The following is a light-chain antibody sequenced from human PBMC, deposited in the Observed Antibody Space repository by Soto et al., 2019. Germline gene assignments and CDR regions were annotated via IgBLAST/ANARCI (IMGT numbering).Light chain of an antibody. V-gene: IGKV3-20*01. CDR2: AAS. Sequence: EIVLTQSPGTLSLSPGERATLSCRASQSVSGSSLTWYQQKPGQAPRLLIYAASKKAPGIPDRFSGSGSGTDFTLTISRLEPEDFAVYYCQQYASLPRTFGQGTKVEIK. J-gene: IGKJ1*01. CDR3: QQYASLPRT. CDR1: QSVSGSS.